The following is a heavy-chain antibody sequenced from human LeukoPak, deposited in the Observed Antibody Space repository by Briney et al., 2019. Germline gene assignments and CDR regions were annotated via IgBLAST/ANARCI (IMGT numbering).Heavy chain of an antibody. V-gene: IGHV4-61*02. D-gene: IGHD1-26*01. CDR1: GGSISSGSYY. CDR2: IYTSGST. Sequence: SQTLSLTCTVSGGSISSGSYYWSWIRQPAGKGLEWIGRIYTSGSTNYNPSLKSRVTISVDTSKNQFSLKLSSVTAADTAVHYCARQRKGTVGATSLDYWGQGTLVTVSS. J-gene: IGHJ4*02. CDR3: ARQRKGTVGATSLDY.